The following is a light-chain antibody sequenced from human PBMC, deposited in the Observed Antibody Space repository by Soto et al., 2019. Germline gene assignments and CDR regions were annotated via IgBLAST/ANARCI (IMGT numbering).Light chain of an antibody. Sequence: DVQMTQPPSSLSASVGDRVTSTCRARHSIRSYFNWYRQQPGEAPTLLIYAASSLPSGVPSTFSGSGSGTAFTLTISRLQPEDFATYSCPQSYSTPWTFGQGTKVDI. CDR3: PQSYSTPWT. CDR1: HSIRSY. V-gene: IGKV1-39*01. CDR2: AAS. J-gene: IGKJ1*01.